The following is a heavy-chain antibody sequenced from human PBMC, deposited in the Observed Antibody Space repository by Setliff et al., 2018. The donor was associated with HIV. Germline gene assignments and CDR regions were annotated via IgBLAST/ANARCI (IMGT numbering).Heavy chain of an antibody. V-gene: IGHV4-31*03. CDR3: ARGYHLLNPDY. Sequence: SETLSLTCTVSGVYVGTSGHYWNWIRQHPGEGLEWIGYIYYSGSTYYNPSLKSRVAISVDTSKNQFSLKLSSVTAADTAVYYCARGYHLLNPDYWGQGTLVTVSS. D-gene: IGHD2-2*02. CDR2: IYYSGST. CDR1: GVYVGTSGHY. J-gene: IGHJ4*02.